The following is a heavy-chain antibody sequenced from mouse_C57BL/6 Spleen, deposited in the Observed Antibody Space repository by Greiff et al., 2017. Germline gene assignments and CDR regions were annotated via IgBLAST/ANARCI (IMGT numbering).Heavy chain of an antibody. CDR2: IHPNSGST. CDR3: ARGAGGYYAMDY. J-gene: IGHJ4*01. V-gene: IGHV1-64*01. Sequence: QLQQPGAELVKPGASVKLSCKASGYTFTSYWMHWVTQRPGQGLEWIGMIHPNSGSTNYNEKFKSKATLTVDKSSSTAYMQLSSLTSEDSAVYYCARGAGGYYAMDYWGQGTSVTVSS. CDR1: GYTFTSYW.